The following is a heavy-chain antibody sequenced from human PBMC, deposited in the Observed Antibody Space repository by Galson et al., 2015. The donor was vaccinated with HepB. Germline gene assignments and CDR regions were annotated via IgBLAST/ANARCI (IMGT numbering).Heavy chain of an antibody. CDR2: IYPGDSDT. CDR3: AASQGGLDILTGYYPPAFDY. D-gene: IGHD3-9*01. CDR1: GYSFTSYW. V-gene: IGHV5-51*01. J-gene: IGHJ4*02. Sequence: QSGAEVTKPGESLKISCKGSGYSFTSYWIGWVRQMPGKGLEWMGIIYPGDSDTRYSPSFQGQVTISADKSISTAYLQWSSLKASDAAMYYSAASQGGLDILTGYYPPAFDYWGQGTLVTVSS.